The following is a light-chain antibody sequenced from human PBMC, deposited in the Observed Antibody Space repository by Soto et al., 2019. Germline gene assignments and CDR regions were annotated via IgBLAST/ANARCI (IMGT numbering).Light chain of an antibody. V-gene: IGKV1-39*01. CDR1: QNISDS. Sequence: DIQMTQSPSSLSASVGDRVTITCRASQNISDSLNWYQHKPGKAPKLLIYAASSLQSGVPSRFSGSGSGTDFTLTISSLQAEDVAIYYCQQFSSPPVFPFGQGTKLEIK. CDR2: AAS. CDR3: QQFSSPPVFP. J-gene: IGKJ2*01.